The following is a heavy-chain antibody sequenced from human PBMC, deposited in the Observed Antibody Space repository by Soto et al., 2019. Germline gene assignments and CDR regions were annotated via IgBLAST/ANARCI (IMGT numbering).Heavy chain of an antibody. J-gene: IGHJ5*02. Sequence: QVQLVQSGAEVKKPGASVKVSCKASGYTFTGYYMHWVRQAPGQGLEWMGWINPNSGGTNYAQKFQGWVTMTRDTPISTAYMELSRLRSDDTAVYYCARDHYDILTGYYNSTWFDPWGQGTLVTVSS. CDR1: GYTFTGYY. CDR2: INPNSGGT. V-gene: IGHV1-2*04. CDR3: ARDHYDILTGYYNSTWFDP. D-gene: IGHD3-9*01.